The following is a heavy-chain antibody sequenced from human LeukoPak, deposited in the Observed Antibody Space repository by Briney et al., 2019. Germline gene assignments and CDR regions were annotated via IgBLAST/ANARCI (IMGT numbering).Heavy chain of an antibody. Sequence: GGSLRLSCTASGFTSSTYAMTWVRQAPGKGLEWVSVISHGGDSAWYADSVKGRFTISRDNSKSTLFLQMNSLRADDTAIYYCAKGRSGWYEGLDYWGQGILVTVSS. CDR2: ISHGGDSA. CDR3: AKGRSGWYEGLDY. V-gene: IGHV3-23*01. J-gene: IGHJ4*02. CDR1: GFTSSTYA. D-gene: IGHD6-19*01.